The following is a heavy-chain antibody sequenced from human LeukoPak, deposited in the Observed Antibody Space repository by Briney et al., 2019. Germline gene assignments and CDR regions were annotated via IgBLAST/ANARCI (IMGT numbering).Heavy chain of an antibody. CDR2: INPNSGGT. Sequence: ASAKVSCKASGYTFTGYYMHWVRQAPGQGLEWMGWINPNSGGTNYAQKFQGRVTMTRDTSISTAYMELSRLRSDDTAVYYCASSSGRANWFDPWGQGTLVTVSS. J-gene: IGHJ5*02. CDR3: ASSSGRANWFDP. D-gene: IGHD6-19*01. V-gene: IGHV1-2*02. CDR1: GYTFTGYY.